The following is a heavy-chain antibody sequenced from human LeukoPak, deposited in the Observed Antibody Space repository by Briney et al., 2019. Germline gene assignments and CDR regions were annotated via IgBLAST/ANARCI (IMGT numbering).Heavy chain of an antibody. CDR3: ARDHYGDAFDF. CDR2: IYISGST. Sequence: SETLSLTCSGSGDSISRYYWSWIRQPAGKGLEWIGRIYISGSTNYNPSLKSRVTVSIETSKNKCSLKLTSVTAADTAVYYCARDHYGDAFDFWGQGTMVTVSS. V-gene: IGHV4-4*07. D-gene: IGHD4-17*01. J-gene: IGHJ3*01. CDR1: GDSISRYY.